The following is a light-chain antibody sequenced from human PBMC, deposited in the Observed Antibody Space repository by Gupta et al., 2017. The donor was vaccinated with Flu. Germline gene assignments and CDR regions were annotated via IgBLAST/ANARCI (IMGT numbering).Light chain of an antibody. Sequence: ERATLSCRATQSLSNNYVAWYQQKPGPSPKLLIYGASSRATGIADRFGGSGSGTDFTLTISGLEAEDFAVYYGQQYDTSPLTFGGGTKVEIK. V-gene: IGKV3-20*01. CDR1: QSLSNNY. CDR2: GAS. J-gene: IGKJ4*01. CDR3: QQYDTSPLT.